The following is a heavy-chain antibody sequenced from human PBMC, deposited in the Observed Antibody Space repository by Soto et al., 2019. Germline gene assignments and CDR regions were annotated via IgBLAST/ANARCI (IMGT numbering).Heavy chain of an antibody. CDR3: AREEGIAVAGTRGYGMDV. V-gene: IGHV3-21*01. Sequence: GGSLRLSCAASGFTFSSYNMNWVRQAPGKGLEWVSSISISSSYIYYADLAKGRFTISRDNAKNSLYLQMNSLRAEDTAVYYCAREEGIAVAGTRGYGMDVWGQGTTVTVSS. D-gene: IGHD6-19*01. J-gene: IGHJ6*02. CDR2: ISISSSYI. CDR1: GFTFSSYN.